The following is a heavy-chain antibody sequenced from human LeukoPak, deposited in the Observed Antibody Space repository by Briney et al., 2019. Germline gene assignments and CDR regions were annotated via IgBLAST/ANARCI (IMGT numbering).Heavy chain of an antibody. CDR1: GGSISSSSYY. J-gene: IGHJ4*02. CDR2: IYYSGST. D-gene: IGHD6-19*01. V-gene: IGHV4-39*01. Sequence: SETLSLTCTVSGGSISSSSYYWGWIRQPPGKGLEWIGSIYYSGSTYYNPSLKSRVTISVDTSKNQFSLKLSSVTAADTAVYYCARHDLQWLVRRSYYFDYWGQGTLVTVSS. CDR3: ARHDLQWLVRRSYYFDY.